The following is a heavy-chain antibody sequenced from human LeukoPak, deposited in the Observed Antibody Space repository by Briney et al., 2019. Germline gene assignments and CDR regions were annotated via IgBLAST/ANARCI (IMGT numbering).Heavy chain of an antibody. J-gene: IGHJ4*02. CDR3: ARSGSSWYEDY. Sequence: GGSLRLSCAASGFTFSSYWMSWVRQAPGKGLEWVANIKQDESEKYYVDSVKGRFTFSRDNAKNSLYLQMNSLRAEDTAVYYCARSGSSWYEDYWGQGTLVTVSS. D-gene: IGHD6-13*01. CDR2: IKQDESEK. CDR1: GFTFSSYW. V-gene: IGHV3-7*01.